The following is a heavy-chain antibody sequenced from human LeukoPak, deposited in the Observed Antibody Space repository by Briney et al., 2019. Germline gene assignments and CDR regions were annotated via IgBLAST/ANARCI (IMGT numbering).Heavy chain of an antibody. D-gene: IGHD3-22*01. CDR1: GVSFSGYY. J-gene: IGHJ4*02. V-gene: IGHV4-34*01. CDR2: IKHSGST. Sequence: SETLSLTCAVYGVSFSGYYWSWLRQPPGKGLEWIGEIKHSGSTNYNPSLKRGVTISGDTSKQHFSLKLSSVTAADTAVYYCTRYDSDTAMLDYWGQGTLVTVSS. CDR3: TRYDSDTAMLDY.